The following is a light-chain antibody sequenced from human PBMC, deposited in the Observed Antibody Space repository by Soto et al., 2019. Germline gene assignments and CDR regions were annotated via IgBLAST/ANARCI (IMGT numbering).Light chain of an antibody. V-gene: IGKV3-11*01. CDR3: HQRNNWPLT. Sequence: EIVLTQSPVTMSLSPGERATLYCGASQSVDNQLAWYQQKPGQAPRLLIYDTSNRATGIPAKFSGIGFGTVFTLTISSLEPEDVAVYYCHQRNNWPLTFGGGTKVEIK. J-gene: IGKJ4*01. CDR1: QSVDNQ. CDR2: DTS.